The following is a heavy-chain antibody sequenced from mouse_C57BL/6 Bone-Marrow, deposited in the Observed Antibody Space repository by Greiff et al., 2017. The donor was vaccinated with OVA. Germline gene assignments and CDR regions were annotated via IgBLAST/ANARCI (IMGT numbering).Heavy chain of an antibody. V-gene: IGHV1-64*01. CDR3: VVDQALYAMDY. D-gene: IGHD1-3*01. CDR1: GYTFTSYW. J-gene: IGHJ4*01. Sequence: QVQLQQPGAELVKPGASVKLSCKASGYTFTSYWMHWVKQRPGQGLEWIGMIHPNSGSTNYNEKFKSKATLTVDKSSSTAYMQLSSLTSEDSAVYYCVVDQALYAMDYWGQGTSGTVSS. CDR2: IHPNSGST.